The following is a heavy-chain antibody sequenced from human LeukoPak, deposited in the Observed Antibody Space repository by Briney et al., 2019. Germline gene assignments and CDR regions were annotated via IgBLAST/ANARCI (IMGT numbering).Heavy chain of an antibody. CDR3: AREVRSSWYEGLFDY. CDR1: GFTFSSYW. J-gene: IGHJ4*02. D-gene: IGHD6-13*01. V-gene: IGHV3-7*01. CDR2: IKQDGSEK. Sequence: PGGSLRLSCAASGFTFSSYWMSWVRQAPGKGLEWVANIKQDGSEKYYVDSVKGRFTISRDNAKNSLYLQMNSLRAEDTAVYYCAREVRSSWYEGLFDYWGQGTLVTVFS.